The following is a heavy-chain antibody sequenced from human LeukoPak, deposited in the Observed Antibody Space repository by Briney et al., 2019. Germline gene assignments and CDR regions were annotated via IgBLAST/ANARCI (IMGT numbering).Heavy chain of an antibody. V-gene: IGHV4-59*12. CDR2: IYYSGST. CDR3: ARETIAVTGRVFDY. D-gene: IGHD6-19*01. Sequence: SETLSLTCTVSGGSINSYYWSWIRQPPGKGLEWIGYIYYSGSTDYNPSLKSRVTISLDTSKNQFSLKLSSVTAADTAVYYCARETIAVTGRVFDYWGQGTLVTVSS. CDR1: GGSINSYY. J-gene: IGHJ4*02.